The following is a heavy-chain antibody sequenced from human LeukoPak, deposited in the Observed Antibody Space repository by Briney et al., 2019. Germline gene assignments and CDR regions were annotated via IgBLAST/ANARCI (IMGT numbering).Heavy chain of an antibody. CDR1: GGSFSGYY. J-gene: IGHJ4*02. CDR3: AKDRVLAARPGTPQDPGEHPTNDY. D-gene: IGHD6-6*01. CDR2: INHSGST. V-gene: IGHV4-34*01. Sequence: TSETLSLTCAVYGGSFSGYYWSWIRQPPGKGLEWIGEINHSGSTNYNPSLKSRVTISVDTSKNQFSLKLSSVTAADTAVYYCAKDRVLAARPGTPQDPGEHPTNDYWGQGTLVTVSS.